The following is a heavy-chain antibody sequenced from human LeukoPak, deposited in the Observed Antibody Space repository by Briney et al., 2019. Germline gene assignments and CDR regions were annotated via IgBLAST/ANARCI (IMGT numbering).Heavy chain of an antibody. CDR2: IYYSGST. Sequence: SETLSLTCTVSGGSISSYYWSWIRQPPGKGLEWIGYIYYSGSTNYNPSLKSRVTISVDTSKNQFSLKLSSVTAADTAVYYCAGGDFDLWSGYYTRGFDYWGQGTLVTVSS. J-gene: IGHJ4*02. D-gene: IGHD3-3*01. CDR3: AGGDFDLWSGYYTRGFDY. V-gene: IGHV4-59*01. CDR1: GGSISSYY.